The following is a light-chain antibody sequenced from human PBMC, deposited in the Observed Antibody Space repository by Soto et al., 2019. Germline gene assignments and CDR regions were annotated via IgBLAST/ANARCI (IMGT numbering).Light chain of an antibody. CDR1: QGISSY. Sequence: DIQLTQSPSFLSASVGDRVTITCRASQGISSYLAWYQQKPGKAPKLLIYAASTLESGVSSRFSGSRSGTEFTLAISSLQPEDVATYYCQQLNSYPITFGGGTKVEL. J-gene: IGKJ4*01. V-gene: IGKV1-9*01. CDR3: QQLNSYPIT. CDR2: AAS.